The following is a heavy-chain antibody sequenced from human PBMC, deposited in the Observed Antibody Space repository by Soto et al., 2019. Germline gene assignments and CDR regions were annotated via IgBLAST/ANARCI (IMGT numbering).Heavy chain of an antibody. CDR2: INGDGSST. Sequence: EVLLVESGGGLGQPGESLRLSCVVSGFTISSYWMHWVRQAPGKGLVWVSRINGDGSSTNYADSVMGRFTISRDNAQNTLHLQMNTLRAEDTAVYYSAIAVAGTTAVPYWGQANQVTVSS. D-gene: IGHD6-19*01. CDR1: GFTISSYW. J-gene: IGHJ4*02. CDR3: AIAVAGTTAVPY. V-gene: IGHV3-74*01.